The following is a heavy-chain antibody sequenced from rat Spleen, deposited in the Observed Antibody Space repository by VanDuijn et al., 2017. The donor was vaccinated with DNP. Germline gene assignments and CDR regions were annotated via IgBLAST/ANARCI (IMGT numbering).Heavy chain of an antibody. CDR3: ATRGEGIVH. Sequence: EVQLVESGGGLVQPGRSLKLSCAASGLPFSDYDMAWVRQSPTKGLEWVASISPTGGRTYYCDAVKGRFTISRDNAKTTLYLQMDSLRSEDTATYYCATRGEGIVHWGQGVMVTVSS. CDR2: ISPTGGRT. V-gene: IGHV5-19*01. J-gene: IGHJ2*01. CDR1: GLPFSDYD. D-gene: IGHD1-11*01.